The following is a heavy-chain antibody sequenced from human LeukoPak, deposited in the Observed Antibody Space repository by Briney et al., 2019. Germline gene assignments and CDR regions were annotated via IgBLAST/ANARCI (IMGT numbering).Heavy chain of an antibody. CDR1: GFTFSSYW. CDR3: ARDYGGSSPFDY. J-gene: IGHJ4*02. Sequence: GGSLRLSCAASGFTFSSYWMTWVRQAPGKGLEWVADIKQDGSEKYYVDSVKGRFTISRDNAKNSLYLQMSSLRAEDTAVYHCARDYGGSSPFDYWGQGTLVTVSS. CDR2: IKQDGSEK. V-gene: IGHV3-7*01. D-gene: IGHD4-23*01.